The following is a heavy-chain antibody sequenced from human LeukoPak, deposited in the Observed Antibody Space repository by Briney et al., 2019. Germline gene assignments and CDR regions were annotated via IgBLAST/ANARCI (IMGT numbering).Heavy chain of an antibody. J-gene: IGHJ4*02. V-gene: IGHV3-23*01. CDR2: ISGSGGSK. Sequence: GGSLRLSCAASGFTFSSYAMNWVRQAPGKGLEWVSTISGSGGSKHYADSVKGRFTISRDNSKNTLYLQMNSLRAEDTAVYYCAKIQGYFDYWGQGNLVTVSS. CDR3: AKIQGYFDY. CDR1: GFTFSSYA.